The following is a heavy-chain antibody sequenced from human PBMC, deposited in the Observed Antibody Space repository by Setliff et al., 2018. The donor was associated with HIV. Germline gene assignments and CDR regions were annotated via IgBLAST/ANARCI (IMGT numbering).Heavy chain of an antibody. D-gene: IGHD3-3*01. CDR2: IYASGKT. CDR1: GDSLNTYY. Sequence: LETLSLTCNVSGDSLNTYYWSWIRQSGGKGLEWIGRIYASGKTTFNPSLKRRVRMSVDTSKNQFSLKLTSVTASDTAVYYCARGNNDLESFDYWGQGALVTVSS. V-gene: IGHV4-4*07. J-gene: IGHJ4*02. CDR3: ARGNNDLESFDY.